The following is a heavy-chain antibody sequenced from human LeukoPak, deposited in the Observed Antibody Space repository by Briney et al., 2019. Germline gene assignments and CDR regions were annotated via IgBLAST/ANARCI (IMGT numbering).Heavy chain of an antibody. Sequence: GGSLRLSCAVSGFTFSNAWMSWVRQAPGKGLEWVGRIKSKTDGGTRDYAAPVKGRFTISRDDSKNTLYLQMNSLKTEDTAIYYCAKEGSIAVAGTNIPWGQGTLVTVSS. CDR1: GFTFSNAW. CDR3: AKEGSIAVAGTNIP. CDR2: IKSKTDGGTR. J-gene: IGHJ5*02. D-gene: IGHD6-19*01. V-gene: IGHV3-15*01.